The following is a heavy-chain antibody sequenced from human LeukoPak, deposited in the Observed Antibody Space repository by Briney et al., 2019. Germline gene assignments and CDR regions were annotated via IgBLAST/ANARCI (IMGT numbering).Heavy chain of an antibody. J-gene: IGHJ6*03. CDR3: VRQNSDYYYYYLDV. V-gene: IGHV4-39*01. CDR1: GGSVSSSSSY. Sequence: SETLSLTCTVSGGSVSSSSSYWAWIRQPPGRGLEWIGSVYYSGTTYYNTSLESRVTISEDTSRNRFSLMLSSVTAADTAVLYCVRQNSDYYYYYLDVWGEGTTVIVSS. D-gene: IGHD1-7*01. CDR2: VYYSGTT.